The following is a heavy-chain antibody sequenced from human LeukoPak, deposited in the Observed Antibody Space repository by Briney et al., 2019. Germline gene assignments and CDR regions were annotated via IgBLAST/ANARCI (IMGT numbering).Heavy chain of an antibody. J-gene: IGHJ4*02. Sequence: GESLKISCKASGYTFTHQWIGWVRQKSGSGLEWMGIIYPRDSDTRYSPYFQGHVSISAATSINTAYLEWSRLEASDTAIYYCARHSDVIGAIWGQGTLVTVSS. D-gene: IGHD3-10*01. V-gene: IGHV5-51*01. CDR2: IYPRDSDT. CDR1: GYTFTHQW. CDR3: ARHSDVIGAI.